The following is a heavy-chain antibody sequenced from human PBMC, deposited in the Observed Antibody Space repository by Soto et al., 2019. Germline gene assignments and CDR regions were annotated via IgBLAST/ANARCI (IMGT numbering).Heavy chain of an antibody. CDR1: GYTFTRYG. CDR3: ARDVVVVPAAISSYYYYGMDV. V-gene: IGHV1-18*04. J-gene: IGHJ6*02. D-gene: IGHD2-2*01. Sequence: ASVKVSCKASGYTFTRYGISWVRQAPGQGLEWMGWISAYNGNTNYAQKLQGRVTMTTDTSTSTAYMELRSLRSDDTAVYYCARDVVVVPAAISSYYYYGMDVWGQGTTVTVSS. CDR2: ISAYNGNT.